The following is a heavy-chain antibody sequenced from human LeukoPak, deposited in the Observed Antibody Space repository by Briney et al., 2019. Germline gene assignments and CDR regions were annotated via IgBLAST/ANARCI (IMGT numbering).Heavy chain of an antibody. Sequence: PGGSLRLSCAASGFTLSTYDMHWVRQPTGEGLEWVSIIYRAGDTYYPGSVKGRFTISRDNAKNSLYLQMNSLRAEDTAVYYCARDKAPTDIVLTNWGQGTLVTVSS. J-gene: IGHJ4*02. V-gene: IGHV3-13*01. CDR2: IYRAGDT. D-gene: IGHD2-8*01. CDR1: GFTLSTYD. CDR3: ARDKAPTDIVLTN.